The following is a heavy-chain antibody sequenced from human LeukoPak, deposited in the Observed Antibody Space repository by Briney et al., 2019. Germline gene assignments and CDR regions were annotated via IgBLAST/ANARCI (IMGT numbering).Heavy chain of an antibody. CDR1: GFTFSSYA. J-gene: IGHJ3*01. V-gene: IGHV3-23*01. CDR3: AKDPVITMIVVVD. Sequence: QTGGSLRLSCAASGFTFSSYALSWVRQAPGKGLEWVSGITDSGTGTYYADSVKGRFTISRDNSKNTLYLQMNSLRAEDAAVYYCAKDPVITMIVVVDWGQGTMVTVSS. CDR2: ITDSGTGT. D-gene: IGHD3-22*01.